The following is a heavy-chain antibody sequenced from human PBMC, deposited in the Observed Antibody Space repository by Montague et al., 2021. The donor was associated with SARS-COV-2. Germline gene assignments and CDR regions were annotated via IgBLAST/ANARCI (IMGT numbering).Heavy chain of an antibody. J-gene: IGHJ4*02. D-gene: IGHD3-10*01. CDR1: GFSLSTSGMC. CDR3: AREISGPDYFDY. V-gene: IGHV4-61*03. CDR2: IYYSGST. Sequence: LVKPTQTLTLTCTFSGFSLSTSGMCVSWIRQPPGKALEWIGYIYYSGSTNYNPSLESRVTISADTSKNHFSLKLRSVTAADTAVYYCAREISGPDYFDYWGQGTLVTVSS.